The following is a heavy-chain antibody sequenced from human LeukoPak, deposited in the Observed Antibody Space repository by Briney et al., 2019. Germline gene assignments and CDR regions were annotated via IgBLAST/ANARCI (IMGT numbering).Heavy chain of an antibody. V-gene: IGHV1-2*04. Sequence: ASVKVSCKASGYTFTGYYMHWVRQAPGQGLEWMGWTNPNSGGTNYAQKFQGWVTVTRDTSISTAYMELSRLRSDDTAVYYCARVMVRGVPAYGMDVWGQGTTVTVSS. CDR2: TNPNSGGT. D-gene: IGHD3-10*01. CDR3: ARVMVRGVPAYGMDV. J-gene: IGHJ6*02. CDR1: GYTFTGYY.